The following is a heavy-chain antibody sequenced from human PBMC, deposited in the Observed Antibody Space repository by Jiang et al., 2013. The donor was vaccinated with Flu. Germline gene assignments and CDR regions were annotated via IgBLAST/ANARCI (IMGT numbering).Heavy chain of an antibody. CDR2: ISYDASNK. CDR1: EFTFSSYA. CDR3: ASLYNWNYVPL. V-gene: IGHV3-30-3*01. J-gene: IGHJ1*01. Sequence: QLLESGGGVVQPGRSLRLSCAASEFTFSSYAMHWVRQAPGKGLEWVALISYDASNKYYADSVKGRFTISRDNSKNTLYLQMNSLRAEDTAVYYCASLYNWNYVPLWGQGTLVTVSS. D-gene: IGHD1-7*01.